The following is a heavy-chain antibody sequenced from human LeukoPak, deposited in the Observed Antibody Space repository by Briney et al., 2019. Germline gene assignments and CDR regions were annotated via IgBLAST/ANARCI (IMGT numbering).Heavy chain of an antibody. D-gene: IGHD2-21*02. CDR2: NYYSGST. CDR3: AREYGDDNWFDP. CDR1: GGSISSGDYY. V-gene: IGHV4-30-4*01. Sequence: PSETLSLTCTVSGGSISSGDYYWSWIRQPPGKGLEWIGYNYYSGSTYYNPSLRSRLTISVDTSKNQFSLKLSSVTAADTAVYYCAREYGDDNWFDPWGQGTLVTVSS. J-gene: IGHJ5*02.